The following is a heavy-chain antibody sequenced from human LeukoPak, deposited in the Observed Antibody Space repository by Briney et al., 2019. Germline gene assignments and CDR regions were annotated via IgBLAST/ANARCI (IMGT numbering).Heavy chain of an antibody. CDR3: ARASNTLYGGQFFDS. J-gene: IGHJ4*02. CDR1: GYTFTGNN. Sequence: ASVKVSCKASGYTFTGNNIHWVRQAPGQGLECMGWIHVKNGDTNYEQNFRGRVTMTMDTSTSTAYMELSGLRPDDTAVYYCARASNTLYGGQFFDSWGQGTLVAVSS. D-gene: IGHD2-15*01. CDR2: IHVKNGDT. V-gene: IGHV1-2*02.